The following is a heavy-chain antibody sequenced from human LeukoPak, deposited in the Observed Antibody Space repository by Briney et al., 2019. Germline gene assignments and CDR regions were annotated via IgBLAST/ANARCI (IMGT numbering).Heavy chain of an antibody. D-gene: IGHD5-12*01. V-gene: IGHV3-48*03. CDR1: GFTFSSYE. CDR2: IGSSGSTI. J-gene: IGHJ5*02. Sequence: GGSLRLSCAASGFTFSSYEMNWVRQAPGKGLEWVSYIGSSGSTIYYADSVKGRFTISRDNAKNSLYLQMNSLRAEDTAVYYCARDRSGFSAYDFFETWGQGTLVTVSS. CDR3: ARDRSGFSAYDFFET.